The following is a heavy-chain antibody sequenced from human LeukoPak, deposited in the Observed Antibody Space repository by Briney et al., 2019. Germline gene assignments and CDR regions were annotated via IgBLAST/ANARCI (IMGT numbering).Heavy chain of an antibody. CDR2: IYYTGST. CDR1: GDSISDDY. J-gene: IGHJ3*02. D-gene: IGHD5-18*01. CDR3: ARWGGYSYGFTRGFDI. V-gene: IGHV4-59*01. Sequence: SETLSLTCSVAGDSISDDYWSWVRQPPGKGLEWIGFIYYTGSTNYSPSLKTRLTISLDTSKNQFSLRLTSVTAADTAVYYCARWGGYSYGFTRGFDIWGQGAMVTVSS.